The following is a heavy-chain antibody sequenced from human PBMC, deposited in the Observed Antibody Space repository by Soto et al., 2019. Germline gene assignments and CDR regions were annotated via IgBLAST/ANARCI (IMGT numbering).Heavy chain of an antibody. J-gene: IGHJ4*02. V-gene: IGHV4-59*01. CDR3: AGSDCSDGSCPLDY. D-gene: IGHD2-15*01. CDR2: IYYSGST. CDR1: GGSISSYY. Sequence: PSDTLSLTCTVSGGSISSYYWSWIRQPPGKGLEWIGYIYYSGSTNYNPSLKSRVTISVDTSKNQFSLKLSSVTAADTAVYYCAGSDCSDGSCPLDYWGQGTLVTVSS.